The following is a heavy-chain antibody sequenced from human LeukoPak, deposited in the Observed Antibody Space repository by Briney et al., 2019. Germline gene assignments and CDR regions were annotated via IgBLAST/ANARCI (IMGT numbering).Heavy chain of an antibody. V-gene: IGHV3-7*01. CDR1: GFTFSSYW. CDR2: IKQDGGEK. J-gene: IGHJ6*03. CDR3: ARTGGQKTYYYDYMDV. Sequence: PGGSLRLSCAASGFTFSSYWMSWVRQAPGKGLEWVSNIKQDGGEKYYVDSVKGRFTISRDNAKNSLYLQMNSLRAEDTAVYYCARTGGQKTYYYDYMDVWGKGTTVIVSS.